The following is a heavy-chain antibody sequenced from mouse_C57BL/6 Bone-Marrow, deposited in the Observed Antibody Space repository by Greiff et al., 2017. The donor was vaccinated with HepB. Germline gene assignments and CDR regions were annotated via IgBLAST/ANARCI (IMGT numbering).Heavy chain of an antibody. V-gene: IGHV1-81*01. CDR2: IYPRSGNT. CDR3: ARCDYYGSSPYYFDS. CDR1: GYTFTSYG. J-gene: IGHJ2*01. Sequence: QVQLQQSGAELARPGASVKLSCKASGYTFTSYGISWVKQRTGQGLEWIGEIYPRSGNTYYNEKFKGKATLTADKSSSTAYMELRSLTSEDSAVYFCARCDYYGSSPYYFDSWGQGTTLTVSS. D-gene: IGHD1-1*01.